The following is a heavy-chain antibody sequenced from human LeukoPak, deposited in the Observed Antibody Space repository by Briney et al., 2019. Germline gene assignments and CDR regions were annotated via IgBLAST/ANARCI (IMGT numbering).Heavy chain of an antibody. Sequence: PSETLSLTCAVYGGSFSGYYWSWIRQPPGKGLEWIGEINHSGSTNYNPSLKSRVTISVDTSKNQFSLKLSSVTAADTAVYYCAREVTPSLIDYWGQGTLVTVSS. CDR3: AREVTPSLIDY. D-gene: IGHD4-23*01. CDR1: GGSFSGYY. CDR2: INHSGST. J-gene: IGHJ4*02. V-gene: IGHV4-34*01.